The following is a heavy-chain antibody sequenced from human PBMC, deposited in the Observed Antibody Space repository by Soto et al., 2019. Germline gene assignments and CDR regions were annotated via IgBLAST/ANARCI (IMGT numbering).Heavy chain of an antibody. J-gene: IGHJ4*02. V-gene: IGHV4-30-2*01. CDR1: GGSISSGGYS. Sequence: QLQLQESGSGLVKPSQTLSLTCAVSGGSISSGGYSWSWIRQPPGKGLELIGYIFHSRSTYNNPSLKGRVTISVDRSKNQFSLKLSSVTAADTAVYYCARASTTVTTLDYWGQGTLVTVSS. D-gene: IGHD4-17*01. CDR2: IFHSRST. CDR3: ARASTTVTTLDY.